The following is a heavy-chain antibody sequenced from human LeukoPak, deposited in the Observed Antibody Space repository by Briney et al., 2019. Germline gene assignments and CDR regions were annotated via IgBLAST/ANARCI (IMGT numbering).Heavy chain of an antibody. Sequence: GGSLRLSCAASGFSFSSYAINWVRQAPGKGLEWVSSISVGSIFLNYADSVKGRFIISRDDAKNLLYLQVNSLRPEDTAVYYCAKGGLGLYHMDVWGKGTTVTISS. V-gene: IGHV3-21*06. CDR3: AKGGLGLYHMDV. CDR1: GFSFSSYA. CDR2: ISVGSIFL. D-gene: IGHD2/OR15-2a*01. J-gene: IGHJ6*03.